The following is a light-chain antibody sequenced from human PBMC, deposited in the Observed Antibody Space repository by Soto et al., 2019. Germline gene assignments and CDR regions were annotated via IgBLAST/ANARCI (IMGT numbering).Light chain of an antibody. CDR1: QSVSSNY. CDR2: GAS. Sequence: EIVLTQSPGTLSLSLGERATLSCRASQSVSSNYLAWYQQKPGQTPRLLIYGASSRATGVPDRFSGSGSGTDFTLTISRLEPEDSAVYYCQQYGSSPWTFGQGTKVEIK. J-gene: IGKJ1*01. CDR3: QQYGSSPWT. V-gene: IGKV3-20*01.